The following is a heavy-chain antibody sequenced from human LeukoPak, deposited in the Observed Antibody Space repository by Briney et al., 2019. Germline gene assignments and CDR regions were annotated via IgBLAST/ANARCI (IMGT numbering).Heavy chain of an antibody. CDR2: IKHGGVT. CDR1: GSSFSEYL. Sequence: SETLSLTCGVHGSSFSEYLWHWVRQSPREGLEWIGDIKHGGVTNYNPSLMGRVTISVDTSKNQFSLMLTSVTAADTAVYYCARGPHYYGDYIRWFPDAFHIWGRGTMVSVSS. V-gene: IGHV4-34*01. CDR3: ARGPHYYGDYIRWFPDAFHI. D-gene: IGHD4-17*01. J-gene: IGHJ3*02.